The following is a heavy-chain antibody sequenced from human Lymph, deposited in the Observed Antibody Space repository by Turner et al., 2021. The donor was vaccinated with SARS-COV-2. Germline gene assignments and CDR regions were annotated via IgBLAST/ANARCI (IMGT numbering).Heavy chain of an antibody. D-gene: IGHD3-10*01. CDR2: IYPGDSDT. CDR1: GYSFTSYW. Sequence: EVQLVQSGAEVKKPGESLTIYCKGSGYSFTSYWIGWVRQMPGKGLEWMGIIYPGDSDTRYSPSFQGQVTISADKSISTAYLQWSSLKASDSAMYYCARITFYYGSGLYYYYGMDVWGQGTTVTVSS. V-gene: IGHV5-51*03. J-gene: IGHJ6*02. CDR3: ARITFYYGSGLYYYYGMDV.